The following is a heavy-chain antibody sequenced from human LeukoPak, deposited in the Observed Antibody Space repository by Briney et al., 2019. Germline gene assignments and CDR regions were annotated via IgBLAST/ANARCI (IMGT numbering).Heavy chain of an antibody. CDR2: ISYDGSNK. Sequence: GGSLRLSCAVSGFTFSSYAMHWVRQAPGKGLGWVAVISYDGSNKYYADSVKGRFTISRDNSKNTLYLQMNSLRVEDTAVYYCARGYSGYDGFDYWGQGTLVTVSS. J-gene: IGHJ4*02. V-gene: IGHV3-30*04. CDR1: GFTFSSYA. CDR3: ARGYSGYDGFDY. D-gene: IGHD5-12*01.